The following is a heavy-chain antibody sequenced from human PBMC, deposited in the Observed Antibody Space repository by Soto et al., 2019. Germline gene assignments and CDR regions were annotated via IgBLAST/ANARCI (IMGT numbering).Heavy chain of an antibody. V-gene: IGHV1-8*01. CDR3: ARGRGYCISTSCYGYYYGMDV. D-gene: IGHD2-2*01. J-gene: IGHJ6*02. CDR2: MNPNSGNT. CDR1: GYTFTSYD. Sequence: QVQLVQSGAEVKKPGASVKVSCKASGYTFTSYDINWVRQATGQGLEWMGWMNPNSGNTGYAQKFQGRVTMTRNTSISTAYMELSSLRSEDTAVYYCARGRGYCISTSCYGYYYGMDVWGQVTTVTVSS.